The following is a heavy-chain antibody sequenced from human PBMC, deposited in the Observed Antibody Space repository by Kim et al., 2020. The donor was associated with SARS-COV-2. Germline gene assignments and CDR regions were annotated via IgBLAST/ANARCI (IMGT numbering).Heavy chain of an antibody. CDR1: GGSISSSSYY. CDR2: IYYSGST. Sequence: SETLSLTCTVSGGSISSSSYYWGWIRQPPGKGLEWIGSIYYSGSTYYNPSLKSRVTISVDTSKNQFSLKLSSVTTADTAVYYCARQYRFGYGSGSDYYGMDVWGQGTTVTVSS. J-gene: IGHJ6*02. V-gene: IGHV4-39*01. CDR3: ARQYRFGYGSGSDYYGMDV. D-gene: IGHD3-10*01.